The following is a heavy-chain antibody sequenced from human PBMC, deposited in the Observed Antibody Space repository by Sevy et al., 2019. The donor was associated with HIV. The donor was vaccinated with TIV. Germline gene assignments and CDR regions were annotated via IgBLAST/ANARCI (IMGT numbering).Heavy chain of an antibody. Sequence: GGSLRLSCVASGFTLSHRALHWLRQTPGKGLEWLASISYNGDDKRYADSVGGRFTVRRDNSENTLYLEMTSLKIEDTAVYFCARVRGTPPTDILYHFDYWGQGTLVTVSS. V-gene: IGHV3-30-3*01. CDR2: ISYNGDDK. D-gene: IGHD3-10*01. J-gene: IGHJ4*02. CDR1: GFTLSHRA. CDR3: ARVRGTPPTDILYHFDY.